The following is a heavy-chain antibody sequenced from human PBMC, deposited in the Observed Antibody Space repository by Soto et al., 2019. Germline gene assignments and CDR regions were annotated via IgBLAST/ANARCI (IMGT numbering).Heavy chain of an antibody. V-gene: IGHV3-30*18. CDR3: AKDGEGGYGAYGYYCDY. D-gene: IGHD4-17*01. J-gene: IGHJ4*02. CDR1: GFTFSTYG. Sequence: QVQLVESGGGVVQPGRSLRLSCAASGFTFSTYGMHWVRQAPGKGLEWVAVISNDGSNKYYADSVKGRFTISRDNSKNPLYRQMNSPRVEDTAVYYCAKDGEGGYGAYGYYCDYWGQGTLVTVSS. CDR2: ISNDGSNK.